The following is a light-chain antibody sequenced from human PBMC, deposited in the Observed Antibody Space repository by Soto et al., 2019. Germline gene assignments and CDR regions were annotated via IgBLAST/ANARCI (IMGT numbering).Light chain of an antibody. V-gene: IGKV1-5*03. CDR2: KAY. CDR3: QQYNTYPTWT. Sequence: DIQMTQSPSTLSASVGDRVTITCRASQSIRRYLAWYQQKAGKAPKLLISKAYSLESGVPSRFSGSGSGTEFTLTISSLQPDDFATYYCQQYNTYPTWTFGQGTKVEIK. J-gene: IGKJ1*01. CDR1: QSIRRY.